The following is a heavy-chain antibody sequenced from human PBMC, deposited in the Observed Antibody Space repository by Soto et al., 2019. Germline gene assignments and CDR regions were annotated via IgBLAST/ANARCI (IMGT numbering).Heavy chain of an antibody. CDR3: ATISLGAFDI. J-gene: IGHJ3*02. CDR2: ISTISSTI. V-gene: IGHV3-48*02. CDR1: GFTFSTYS. D-gene: IGHD7-27*01. Sequence: EVQLVESGGGLVQPGGSLRLSCAASGFTFSTYSLNWVRQAPGKGLEWVSYISTISSTIYYADSVKGRFTISRDNDKNSLYLQMNSLRDEDTAMYYCATISLGAFDIWGQGTMVTVSS.